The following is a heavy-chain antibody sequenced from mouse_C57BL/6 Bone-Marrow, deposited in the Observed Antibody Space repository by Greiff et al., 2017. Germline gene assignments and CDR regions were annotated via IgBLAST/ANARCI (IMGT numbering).Heavy chain of an antibody. CDR1: GYTFTSYW. Sequence: QVQLQQPGAELVRPGSSVKLSCKASGYTFTSYWMDWVKQRPGQGLEWIGNIYPSDSETHYNQKFKDKATLTVDKSSSTAYMQLSSLTSEDSAVYYCAKLDYFEYWGQGTTLTASS. CDR3: AKLDYFEY. J-gene: IGHJ2*01. CDR2: IYPSDSET. V-gene: IGHV1-61*01.